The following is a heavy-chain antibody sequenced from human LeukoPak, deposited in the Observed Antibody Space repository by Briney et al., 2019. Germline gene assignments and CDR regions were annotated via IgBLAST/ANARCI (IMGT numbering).Heavy chain of an antibody. CDR1: GFTFSESW. V-gene: IGHV3-7*01. D-gene: IGHD3-16*01. J-gene: IGHJ6*02. CDR3: ATYTHWVAGDV. Sequence: PGGSLRPSCAASGFTFSESWMSWVRQAPGKGLEWVANMNEDGSEKDYVDSVKGRFTISRDNARKSLYLQMSSLRAEDTAVYYCATYTHWVAGDVWGQGTTVTVSS. CDR2: MNEDGSEK.